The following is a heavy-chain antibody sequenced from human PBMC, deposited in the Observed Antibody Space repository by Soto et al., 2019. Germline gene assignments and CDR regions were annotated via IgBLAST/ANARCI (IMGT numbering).Heavy chain of an antibody. CDR2: ISYDGSNK. Sequence: PGGSLRLSCAASGFTFSSYAMHWVRQAPGKGLEWVAVISYDGSNKYYADSVKGRFTISRDNSKNTLYLQMNSLRAEDTAVYYCAGDGITMVRGVISNWFDPWGQGTLVTVSS. CDR3: AGDGITMVRGVISNWFDP. D-gene: IGHD3-10*01. V-gene: IGHV3-30-3*01. CDR1: GFTFSSYA. J-gene: IGHJ5*02.